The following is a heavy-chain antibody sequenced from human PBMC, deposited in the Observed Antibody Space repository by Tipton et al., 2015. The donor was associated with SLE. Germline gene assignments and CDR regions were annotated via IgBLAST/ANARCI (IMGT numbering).Heavy chain of an antibody. CDR2: IYKSGNT. Sequence: TLSLTCTVSGGSISSHYWSWIRQPPGKGLEWIGYIYKSGNTNYNPSLESRVTISIDTSKNQFSLKLNSVTAADTGVYFCARGSYSTGDYFDYWGQGSLVTVSS. J-gene: IGHJ4*02. V-gene: IGHV4-59*11. D-gene: IGHD4-11*01. CDR1: GGSISSHY. CDR3: ARGSYSTGDYFDY.